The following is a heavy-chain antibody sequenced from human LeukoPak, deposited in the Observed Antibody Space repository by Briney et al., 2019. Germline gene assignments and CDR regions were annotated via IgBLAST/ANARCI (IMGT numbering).Heavy chain of an antibody. D-gene: IGHD3-22*01. J-gene: IGHJ4*02. V-gene: IGHV4-59*08. CDR3: ARYKLYYDSSGNNDY. Sequence: SETLSLACTVSGGSISSYYWSWIRQPPGKGLEWIGYIYYSGSTNYNPSLKSRVTISADTSKNQFPLKLSSVTAADTAVYYCARYKLYYDSSGNNDYWGQGTLVTVSS. CDR1: GGSISSYY. CDR2: IYYSGST.